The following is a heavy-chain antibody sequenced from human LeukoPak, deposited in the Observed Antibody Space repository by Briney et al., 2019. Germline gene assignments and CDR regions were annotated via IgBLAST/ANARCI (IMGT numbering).Heavy chain of an antibody. V-gene: IGHV3-13*01. D-gene: IGHD1-1*01. J-gene: IGHJ6*03. Sequence: GGSLRLSCAASGFTFSSFDMHWVRQPTGRGLEWVSTIGTASDTYYPGSVEGRFTLSRDNAKNSLYLQMNSLTAGDTAVYYCARGPPRGKYYYMDVWGQGTLVTVSS. CDR1: GFTFSSFD. CDR2: IGTASDT. CDR3: ARGPPRGKYYYMDV.